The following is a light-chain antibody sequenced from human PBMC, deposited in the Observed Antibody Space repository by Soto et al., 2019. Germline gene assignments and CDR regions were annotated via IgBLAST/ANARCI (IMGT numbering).Light chain of an antibody. J-gene: IGKJ4*01. CDR3: QQRSNWPLT. CDR2: DAS. V-gene: IGKV3-11*01. Sequence: EFVLTQSPGTLSLSPGERATLSRRTSQTVTANQLAWYQQKPGQAPRLLIYDASNRATGIPARFSGSGSGTDFTLTISSLEPEDFAVYYCQQRSNWPLTFGGGTKVDI. CDR1: QTVTAN.